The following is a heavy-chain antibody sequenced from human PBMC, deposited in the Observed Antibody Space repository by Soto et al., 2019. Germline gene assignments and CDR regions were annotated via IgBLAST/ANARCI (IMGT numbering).Heavy chain of an antibody. CDR2: TYYSGST. V-gene: IGHV4-39*01. CDR1: CGSISNRSSY. CDR3: ARIPLYYYYYMDV. J-gene: IGHJ6*03. D-gene: IGHD2-21*01. Sequence: PVTPTITSTLSCGSISNRSSYSGWLRQPPGKGLARIGRTYYSGSTYFTPSLKSRVTISVDTSKNQFSLKLSSVTAADTAVYYCARIPLYYYYYMDVWGKGTTVTVSS.